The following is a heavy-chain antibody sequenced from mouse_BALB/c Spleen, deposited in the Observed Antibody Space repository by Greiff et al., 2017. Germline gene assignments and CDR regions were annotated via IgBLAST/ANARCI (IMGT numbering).Heavy chain of an antibody. CDR2: INPSNGRT. V-gene: IGHV1S81*02. D-gene: IGHD3-1*01. CDR1: GYTFTSYW. CDR3: ASGYDYAMDD. Sequence: QVQLQQPGAELVKPGASVKLSCKASGYTFTSYWMHWVKQRPGQGLEWIGEINPSNGRTNYNEKFKSKATLTVDKSSSTAYMQLSSLTSEDSAVYYCASGYDYAMDDWGQGTSVTVSS. J-gene: IGHJ4*01.